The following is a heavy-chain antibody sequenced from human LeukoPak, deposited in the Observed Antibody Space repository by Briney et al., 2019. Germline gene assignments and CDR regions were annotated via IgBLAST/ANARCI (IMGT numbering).Heavy chain of an antibody. Sequence: GGSLRLSCITSGLNFSVYYMTWIRQARGNGLGAPGNGLEWLSHISKTGTAVYYADSVRGRFTISRDNAKNSLYLHMNNLRAEDTAVYYCVAGVALDYWGQGALVTVSS. V-gene: IGHV3-11*01. CDR2: ISKTGTAV. CDR1: GLNFSVYY. CDR3: VAGVALDY. D-gene: IGHD3-3*01. J-gene: IGHJ4*02.